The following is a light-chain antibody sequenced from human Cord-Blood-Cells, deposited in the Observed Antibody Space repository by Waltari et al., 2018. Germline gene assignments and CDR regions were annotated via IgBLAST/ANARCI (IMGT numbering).Light chain of an antibody. CDR3: SSYTSSSTVV. J-gene: IGLJ2*01. Sequence: QTALTQPPSVSGSPGQYVTISHTGTRSDVGSYNRLSWYQQPPGNAPKLMIYEVSNRHSGVPDRFSGSKSGNTASLTISGLQAEDEADYYCSSYTSSSTVVFGGGTKLTVL. V-gene: IGLV2-18*02. CDR1: RSDVGSYNR. CDR2: EVS.